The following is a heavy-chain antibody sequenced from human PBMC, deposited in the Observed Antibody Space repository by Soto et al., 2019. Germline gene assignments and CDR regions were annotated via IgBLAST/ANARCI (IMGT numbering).Heavy chain of an antibody. CDR2: TYYRSKWYN. J-gene: IGHJ4*02. V-gene: IGHV6-1*01. Sequence: SQTLSLTCAISGDSVSSNSAAWNWIRQSPSRGLEWLGRTYYRSKWYNDYAVSVESRITINPDTSKNQFSLQLNSVTPEDTAVYYCASVNRNWNHEYFDYWGQGTLVTVSS. D-gene: IGHD1-1*01. CDR3: ASVNRNWNHEYFDY. CDR1: GDSVSSNSAA.